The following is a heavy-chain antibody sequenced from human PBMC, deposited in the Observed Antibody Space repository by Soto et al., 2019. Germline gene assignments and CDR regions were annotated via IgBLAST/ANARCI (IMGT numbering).Heavy chain of an antibody. CDR3: TKAGGWYYYDSSGPPDASHV. Sequence: LRLSCAASGFTFNFYAMAWVRQAPGKGLEWVSGISVNGRTNYADSVKGRFTISRDNSKNMVFLQMDTLRAEDTALYYCTKAGGWYYYDSSGPPDASHVWGQGTMVTVSS. D-gene: IGHD3-22*01. CDR2: ISVNGRT. CDR1: GFTFNFYA. V-gene: IGHV3-23*01. J-gene: IGHJ3*01.